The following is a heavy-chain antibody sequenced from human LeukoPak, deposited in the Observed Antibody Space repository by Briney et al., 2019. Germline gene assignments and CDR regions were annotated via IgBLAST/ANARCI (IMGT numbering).Heavy chain of an antibody. CDR2: ISSSGSTI. V-gene: IGHV3-48*03. CDR1: GFTFSSYE. D-gene: IGHD5-24*01. J-gene: IGHJ3*02. Sequence: PGGSLRLSCAASGFTFSSYEMNWVRQAPGKGLEWVSYISSSGSTIYYADSVKGRFTISRDNAKNSLYLQMNSLRAEDTAVYYCAGVMAGEGYDAFDIWGQGTMVTVSS. CDR3: AGVMAGEGYDAFDI.